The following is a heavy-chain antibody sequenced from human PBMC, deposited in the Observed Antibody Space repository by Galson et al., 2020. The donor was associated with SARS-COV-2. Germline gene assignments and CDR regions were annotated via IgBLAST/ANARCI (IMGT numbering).Heavy chain of an antibody. CDR1: GFTFSSYG. J-gene: IGHJ6*02. V-gene: IGHV3-33*06. CDR2: IWYDGSNK. Sequence: GGSLRLSCAASGFTFSSYGMHWVRQAPGKGLEWVAVIWYDGSNKYYADSVKGRFTISRDNSKNTLYLQMNSLRAEDTAVYYCAKGRPEEGERLGFYYYGMDVWGQGTTVTVSS. D-gene: IGHD1-26*01. CDR3: AKGRPEEGERLGFYYYGMDV.